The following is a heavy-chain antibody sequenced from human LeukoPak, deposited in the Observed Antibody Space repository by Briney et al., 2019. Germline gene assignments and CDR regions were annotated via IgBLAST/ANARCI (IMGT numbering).Heavy chain of an antibody. Sequence: SVKVSCKASGGTFSSYAISWVRQAPGQGLEWMGGIIPIFGTANYAQKFQGRVTITADESTSTAYMELSSLRSEDTAVYYCAKTSRDSSGYYNLYYYYYYGMDVWGQGTTVTVSS. D-gene: IGHD3-22*01. CDR1: GGTFSSYA. V-gene: IGHV1-69*13. CDR2: IIPIFGTA. J-gene: IGHJ6*02. CDR3: AKTSRDSSGYYNLYYYYYYGMDV.